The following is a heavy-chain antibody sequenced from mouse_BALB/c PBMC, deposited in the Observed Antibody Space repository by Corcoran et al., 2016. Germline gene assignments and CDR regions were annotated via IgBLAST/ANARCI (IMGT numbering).Heavy chain of an antibody. J-gene: IGHJ2*01. V-gene: IGHV9-3-1*01. CDR1: GYTFTNYG. CDR2: INTYTGEP. CDR3: ASLLRLDY. D-gene: IGHD1-2*01. Sequence: QIQLVQSGPELKKPGETVKISCKASGYTFTNYGMNWVKQAPGKGLKWMGWINTYTGEPTYADDFKGRFAFSLETSASTAYLQINNLKNEDTATYFCASLLRLDYWGQGTTLTVSS.